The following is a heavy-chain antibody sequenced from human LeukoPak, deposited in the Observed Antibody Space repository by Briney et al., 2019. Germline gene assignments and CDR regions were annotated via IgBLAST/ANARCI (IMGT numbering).Heavy chain of an antibody. CDR1: GFTFSNYG. CDR3: AKGNYGSGILDY. Sequence: GGSLRLSCAASGFTFSNYGMHWVRQAPGKGLEWVAFIRYDGINKYYADSVKGRFTISRDNSKNTLYLQMNSLKTEDTAVYYCAKGNYGSGILDYWGQGTLVTVSS. J-gene: IGHJ4*02. D-gene: IGHD3-10*01. V-gene: IGHV3-30*02. CDR2: IRYDGINK.